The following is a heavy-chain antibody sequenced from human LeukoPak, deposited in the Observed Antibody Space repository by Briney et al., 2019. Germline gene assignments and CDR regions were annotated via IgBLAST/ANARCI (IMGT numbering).Heavy chain of an antibody. V-gene: IGHV3-30-3*01. CDR3: ATGSGYYYWDY. CDR2: ISYDGSNK. Sequence: GGSLRLSCAASGFTFSSYGMNWVRQAPGKGLEWVAFISYDGSNKYHVDSVKGRFTISRDNSKSTLYLQMKCLRTEDTAVYYCATGSGYYYWDYWGQGTLVTVSS. D-gene: IGHD3-22*01. CDR1: GFTFSSYG. J-gene: IGHJ4*02.